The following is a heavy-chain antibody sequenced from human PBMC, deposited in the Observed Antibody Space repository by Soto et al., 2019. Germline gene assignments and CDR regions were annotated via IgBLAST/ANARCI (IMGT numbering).Heavy chain of an antibody. J-gene: IGHJ4*02. V-gene: IGHV3-23*01. D-gene: IGHD1-26*01. CDR1: GFTFSSYA. Sequence: PGGSLRLSCAASGFTFSSYAMSWVRQAPGKGLEWVSAISGSGGSTYYADSVKGRFTISRDNSKNTLYLQMNSLRAEDTAVYYCASPSPRSGSSVVYYFDYWGQGTLVTVSS. CDR2: ISGSGGST. CDR3: ASPSPRSGSSVVYYFDY.